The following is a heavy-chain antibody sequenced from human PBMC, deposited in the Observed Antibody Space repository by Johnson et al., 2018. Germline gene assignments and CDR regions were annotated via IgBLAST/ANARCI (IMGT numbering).Heavy chain of an antibody. Sequence: QVQLQESGPGLVKPSETLSLTCTVSGGSISSHYWSWIRQPPGMGLEWIGYIFHSGTTNYNPSLQSRVTISVDTSKHQFSLGLRSVTAADTAVYYGASRSWDSYDAFDVWGQGTMVTVSS. CDR3: ASRSWDSYDAFDV. CDR1: GGSISSHY. D-gene: IGHD3-16*01. V-gene: IGHV4-59*11. CDR2: IFHSGTT. J-gene: IGHJ3*01.